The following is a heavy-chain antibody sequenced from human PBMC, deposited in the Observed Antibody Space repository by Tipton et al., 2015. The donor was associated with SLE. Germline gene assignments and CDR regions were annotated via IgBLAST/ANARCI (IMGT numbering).Heavy chain of an antibody. J-gene: IGHJ4*02. Sequence: LRLSCTVSGGSISSYYWSWIRQPPGKGLEWIGYIYYSGSTNYNPSLKSRVTISVDTSKNQFSLKLRSVTAADTAVYYCARGGPFFGVVSSFDYWGQGTLVTVSS. V-gene: IGHV4-59*01. CDR1: GGSISSYY. CDR2: IYYSGST. D-gene: IGHD3-3*01. CDR3: ARGGPFFGVVSSFDY.